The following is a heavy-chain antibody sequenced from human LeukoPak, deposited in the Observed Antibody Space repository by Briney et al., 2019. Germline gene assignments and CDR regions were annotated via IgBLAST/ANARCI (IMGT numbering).Heavy chain of an antibody. CDR3: ARTMATIDFDY. CDR2: ISSSGSTT. J-gene: IGHJ4*02. Sequence: PGGSLRLSCAASGFTFSSYEMNWVRQAPGKGLEWVSYISSSGSTTYYADSVKGRFTISRDNAKNSLYLQMNSLRADDTAVYYCARTMATIDFDYWGQGTLVTVSS. D-gene: IGHD5-12*01. V-gene: IGHV3-48*03. CDR1: GFTFSSYE.